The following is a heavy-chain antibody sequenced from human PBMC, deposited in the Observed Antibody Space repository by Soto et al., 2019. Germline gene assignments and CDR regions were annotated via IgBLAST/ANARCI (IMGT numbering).Heavy chain of an antibody. J-gene: IGHJ4*02. CDR1: GYTFKSYG. V-gene: IGHV1-18*01. CDR3: ARDYYYGSGTSHFGY. Sequence: ASVKVSCKASGYTFKSYGISWLRQAPGQGLEWMGWISADNGNTNYAQKLQGRVTMTTDTSTSTAYMELRSLRSDDTAVYYCARDYYYGSGTSHFGYWGQGTLVTVSS. CDR2: ISADNGNT. D-gene: IGHD3-10*01.